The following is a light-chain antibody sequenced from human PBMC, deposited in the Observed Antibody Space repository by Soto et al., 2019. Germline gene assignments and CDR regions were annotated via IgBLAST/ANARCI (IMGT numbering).Light chain of an antibody. CDR2: WAS. J-gene: IGKJ3*01. CDR3: QQYYTTPFT. CDR1: QSVLHSSTNKNF. Sequence: DIVMTQSPDSLAVSLGERATINCKSSQSVLHSSTNKNFFAWYQQKPGQPPKLLFYWASTRESGVPDRFSGSGSGTDFTLTISSLQAEDVAIYYCQQYYTTPFTFGPGTKVDIK. V-gene: IGKV4-1*01.